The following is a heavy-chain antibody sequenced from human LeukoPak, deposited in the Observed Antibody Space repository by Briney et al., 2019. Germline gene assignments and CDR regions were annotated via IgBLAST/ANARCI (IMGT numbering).Heavy chain of an antibody. CDR1: GFSFSDYY. D-gene: IGHD6-19*01. J-gene: IGHJ3*01. CDR3: ARDMPKSSGWYGLDAFDV. Sequence: GGSLRPSCAASGFSFSDYYMSWIRQAPGKGLEWVSYISGSETTMYYADSVRGRFTISRYNAKNSLYLQMNSLRVEDTAVYYCARDMPKSSGWYGLDAFDVWGQGRSSPSLQ. V-gene: IGHV3-11*04. CDR2: ISGSETTM.